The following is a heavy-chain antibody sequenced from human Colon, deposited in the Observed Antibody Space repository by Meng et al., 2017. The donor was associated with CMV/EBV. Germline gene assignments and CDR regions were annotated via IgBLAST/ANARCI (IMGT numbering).Heavy chain of an antibody. V-gene: IGHV3-48*03. CDR3: ARELGARSPHYNWFDP. CDR1: GSTFSSYE. Sequence: LSLTCAASGSTFSSYEMNWVRQAPGKGLEWVSYISSDGGTVLYADSVKGRFTISRDNTKNSVYLQMKSLRAEDTAVYYCARELGARSPHYNWFDPWGQGTLVTVSS. CDR2: ISSDGGTV. D-gene: IGHD1-26*01. J-gene: IGHJ5*02.